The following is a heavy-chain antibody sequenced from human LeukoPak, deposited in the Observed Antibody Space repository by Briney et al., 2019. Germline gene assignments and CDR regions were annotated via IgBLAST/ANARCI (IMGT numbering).Heavy chain of an antibody. V-gene: IGHV4-59*02. CDR3: ARVKGREGSTVIIDY. J-gene: IGHJ4*02. Sequence: SETLSLTCTVSGGSVSNYYWSWIRQSPGKGLEWIGYISHSGSVNYNPSLKSRVTMSVDTSKNQFSLKLSSVTAADTAVYYCARVKGREGSTVIIDYWGQGTQVTVSS. CDR2: ISHSGSV. D-gene: IGHD3-10*01. CDR1: GGSVSNYY.